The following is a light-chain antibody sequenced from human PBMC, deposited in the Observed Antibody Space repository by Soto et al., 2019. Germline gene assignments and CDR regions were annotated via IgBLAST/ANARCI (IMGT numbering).Light chain of an antibody. J-gene: IGLJ2*01. CDR1: SRDVGGYNF. CDR3: SSFAGNNNLL. CDR2: EVN. Sequence: QSALTQPPSASGSPGQSVTISCTGTSRDVGGYNFVSWYQQHSGKAPKLIIYEVNKRPSGVPDRFSGSKSGNTASLTVSGLQAEDEADYYCSSFAGNNNLLFGGGTKVTVL. V-gene: IGLV2-8*01.